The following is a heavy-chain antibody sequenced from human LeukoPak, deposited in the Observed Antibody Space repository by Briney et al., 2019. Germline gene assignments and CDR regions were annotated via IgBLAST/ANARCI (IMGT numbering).Heavy chain of an antibody. CDR3: ARCDVGDGYSHY. D-gene: IGHD5-24*01. CDR1: GYTFTSYD. J-gene: IGHJ4*02. Sequence: GASVEVSCKASGYTFTSYDINWVRQATGQGLEWMGWMNPNSGNTGYAQKFQGRVTMTRNTSISTAYMELSSLRSEDTAVYYCARCDVGDGYSHYWGQGTLVTVSS. CDR2: MNPNSGNT. V-gene: IGHV1-8*01.